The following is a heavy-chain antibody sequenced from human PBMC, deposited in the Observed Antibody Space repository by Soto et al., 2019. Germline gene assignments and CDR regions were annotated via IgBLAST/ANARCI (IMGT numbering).Heavy chain of an antibody. CDR2: IWFDGSNK. Sequence: QVQLVESGGGVVQPGRSLRLSCAASGFTFSSYGMHWVRQAPGKGLEWVAVIWFDGSNKWYADSVKGRFTISRDNSKNTLYLQMNSLRAEDTAVYSCARGRGYIGYDSPRYYYGMDVWGQGTTVTVSS. CDR3: ARGRGYIGYDSPRYYYGMDV. J-gene: IGHJ6*02. D-gene: IGHD5-12*01. V-gene: IGHV3-33*01. CDR1: GFTFSSYG.